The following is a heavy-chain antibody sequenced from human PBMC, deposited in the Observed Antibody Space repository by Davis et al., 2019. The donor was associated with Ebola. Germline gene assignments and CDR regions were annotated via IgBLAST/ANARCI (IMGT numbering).Heavy chain of an antibody. CDR1: GGTFSSYA. D-gene: IGHD1-1*01. CDR3: ARDPSGGTPNDY. Sequence: ASVKVSCKASGGTFSSYAISWVRQAPGQGLEWMGWISAYNGNTNYAQKLQGRVTMTTDTSTSTAYMELRSLRSDDTAVYYCARDPSGGTPNDYWGQGTLVTVSS. V-gene: IGHV1-18*01. J-gene: IGHJ4*02. CDR2: ISAYNGNT.